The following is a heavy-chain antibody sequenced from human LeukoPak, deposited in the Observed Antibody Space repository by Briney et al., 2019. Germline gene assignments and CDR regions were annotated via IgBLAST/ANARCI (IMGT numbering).Heavy chain of an antibody. V-gene: IGHV1-24*01. CDR2: FDPEDGET. CDR1: GYTLTELS. D-gene: IGHD3-22*01. J-gene: IGHJ4*02. CDR3: ATDGTYDSSAYSNSG. Sequence: ASVKVSCKVSGYTLTELSMHWVRQAPGKGLEWMGGFDPEDGETIYAQKFQGRVTMTEDTSTDTAYMELSSLRSEDTAVYYCATDGTYDSSAYSNSGWGQGTLVTVSS.